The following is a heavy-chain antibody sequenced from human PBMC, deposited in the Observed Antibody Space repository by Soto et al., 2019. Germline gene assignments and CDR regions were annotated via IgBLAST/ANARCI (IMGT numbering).Heavy chain of an antibody. V-gene: IGHV4-59*01. CDR3: ARDLYGDSRYFDY. CDR1: GGSISSYY. D-gene: IGHD4-17*01. Sequence: PSETLSLTCTVSGGSISSYYWSWIRQPPGKGLEWIGYIFYSGSTNYNPSLKSRVTISVDTSKNQFSLKLSSVTAADTAVYYCARDLYGDSRYFDYWGQGTLVTVSS. J-gene: IGHJ4*02. CDR2: IFYSGST.